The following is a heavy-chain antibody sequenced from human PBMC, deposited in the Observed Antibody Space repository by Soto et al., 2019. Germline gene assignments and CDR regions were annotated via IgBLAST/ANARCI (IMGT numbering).Heavy chain of an antibody. CDR3: AHRPPWSVSYVDAFDI. Sequence: QITLKESGPPLVKPTQTLTLTCTFSGFSLSTSGVGVGWIRQPPGKALEWLALMYCDDDKRYRPSLRSRLTITNDTSETRVVHTITNMGHVDTATYYWAHRPPWSVSYVDAFDIWGQGTMVTVSS. J-gene: IGHJ3*02. CDR2: MYCDDDK. CDR1: GFSLSTSGVG. V-gene: IGHV2-5*02. D-gene: IGHD3-10*01.